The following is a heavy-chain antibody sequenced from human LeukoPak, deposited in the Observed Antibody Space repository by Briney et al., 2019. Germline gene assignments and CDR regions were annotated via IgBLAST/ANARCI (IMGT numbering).Heavy chain of an antibody. CDR3: ARHPCSGGSCPNPFDP. Sequence: SETLSLTCTVSGGSISSYWSWIRQPPGKGLEWIGYIYSSGSTSYNPSLKSRVTISVGTSKNQFSLKLSSVTAADTAVYYCARHPCSGGSCPNPFDPWGQGTLVTVSS. J-gene: IGHJ5*02. CDR1: GGSISSY. CDR2: IYSSGST. D-gene: IGHD2-15*01. V-gene: IGHV4-59*08.